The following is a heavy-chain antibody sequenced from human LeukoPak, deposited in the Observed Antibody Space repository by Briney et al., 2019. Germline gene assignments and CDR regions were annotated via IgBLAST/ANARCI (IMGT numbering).Heavy chain of an antibody. Sequence: SESLSLTCTVSGGSISSSNSYWGWIRQPPGKGLEWIGTIYYSASTYYNPSLKNRLTLSLDPSKNQFSMKVSYVTAADTAVYYCASGPRRAVGTLWNWGQGTLVTVSS. CDR3: ASGPRRAVGTLWN. V-gene: IGHV4-39*07. J-gene: IGHJ4*02. CDR1: GGSISSSNSY. CDR2: IYYSAST. D-gene: IGHD3-3*01.